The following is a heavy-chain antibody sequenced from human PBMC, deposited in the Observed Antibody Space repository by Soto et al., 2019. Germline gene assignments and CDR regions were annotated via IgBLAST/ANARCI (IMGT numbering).Heavy chain of an antibody. Sequence: SGPTLVNPTQTLTLTCTFSGFSLTTSGMRVSWIRQPPGKALEWLARIDWDDDKFYSTSLKTRLTISKDTSKNQVVLTMTNMDPVDTATYHCARGTGSYRLAYWGQGTLVTVSS. J-gene: IGHJ4*02. D-gene: IGHD1-26*01. CDR1: GFSLTTSGMR. CDR3: ARGTGSYRLAY. CDR2: IDWDDDK. V-gene: IGHV2-70*04.